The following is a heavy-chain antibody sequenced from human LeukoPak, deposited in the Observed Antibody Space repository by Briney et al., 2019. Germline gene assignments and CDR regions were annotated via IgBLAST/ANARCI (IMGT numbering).Heavy chain of an antibody. J-gene: IGHJ5*02. CDR2: IYYSGST. D-gene: IGHD3-10*01. V-gene: IGHV4-39*01. Sequence: YYMHWIRQAPGKGLEWIGSIYYSGSTYYNPSLKSRVTISVDTSKNQFSLKLSSVTAADTAVYYCARHFYGSGSYSNLRWFDPWGQGTLVTVSS. CDR1: YY. CDR3: ARHFYGSGSYSNLRWFDP.